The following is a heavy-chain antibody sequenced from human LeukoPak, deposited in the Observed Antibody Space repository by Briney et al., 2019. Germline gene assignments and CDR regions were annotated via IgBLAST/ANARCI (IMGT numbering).Heavy chain of an antibody. CDR1: GFTFSSYW. CDR3: ARVGYCSSTSCYFDFDY. D-gene: IGHD2-2*03. J-gene: IGHJ4*02. V-gene: IGHV3-7*01. CDR2: IKQDGSEK. Sequence: GGSLRLSCAASGFTFSSYWMSWVRQAPGKGLEGVANIKQDGSEKYYVDSVKGRFTISRDNAKNSLYLQMNSLRAEDTAVYYCARVGYCSSTSCYFDFDYWGQGTLVTVSS.